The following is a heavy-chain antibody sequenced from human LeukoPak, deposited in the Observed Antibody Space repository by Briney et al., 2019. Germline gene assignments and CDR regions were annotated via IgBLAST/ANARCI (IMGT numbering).Heavy chain of an antibody. CDR1: GFTFSGYE. CDR3: ATRSGTSDYLFDY. CDR2: ISRSGSTI. Sequence: AGSLSLSCAASGFTFSGYEGNWVRQAPGKGLEWLSYISRSGSTIYYADSVSGRLTISRDNGKNTLYLQMNSLRAEDTAVYYCATRSGTSDYLFDYWGQGTLVTVSS. V-gene: IGHV3-48*03. J-gene: IGHJ4*02. D-gene: IGHD2-2*01.